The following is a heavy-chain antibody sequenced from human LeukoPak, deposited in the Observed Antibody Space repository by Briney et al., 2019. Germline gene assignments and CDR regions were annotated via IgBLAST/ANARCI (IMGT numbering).Heavy chain of an antibody. CDR1: GYTFTGYY. CDR3: ARVPPRRVVVPAPIDY. J-gene: IGHJ4*02. D-gene: IGHD2-2*01. Sequence: ASVKVSCKASGYTFTGYYMHWVRQAPGQGLEWMGWISPNSGNTGYAQKFQGRVTMTRNTSISTAYMELSSLRSEDTAVYYCARVPPRRVVVPAPIDYWGQGTLVTVSS. V-gene: IGHV1-8*02. CDR2: ISPNSGNT.